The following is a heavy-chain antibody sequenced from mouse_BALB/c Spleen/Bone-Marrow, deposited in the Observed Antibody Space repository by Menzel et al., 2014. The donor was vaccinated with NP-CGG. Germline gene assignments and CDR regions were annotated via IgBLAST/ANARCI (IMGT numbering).Heavy chain of an antibody. J-gene: IGHJ2*01. D-gene: IGHD2-1*01. CDR3: ARIYYGNYVNY. CDR2: ISSGGSYT. Sequence: EVQLVESGGDLVKPGGSLKLSCAASGFTFSSYGMSWVRQTPDKGLEWVATISSGGSYTYYPDSVKGRFTISRDSAKNTLYLQMSSLKSEDTAMYYCARIYYGNYVNYRGQGTTLTVSS. V-gene: IGHV5-6*01. CDR1: GFTFSSYG.